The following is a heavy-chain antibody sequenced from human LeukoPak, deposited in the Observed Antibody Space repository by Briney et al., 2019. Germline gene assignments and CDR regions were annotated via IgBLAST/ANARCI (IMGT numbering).Heavy chain of an antibody. J-gene: IGHJ3*02. D-gene: IGHD1-1*01. V-gene: IGHV4-59*01. CDR3: ARDSRTTTAFDI. Sequence: SQTLSLTCTVSGGSISSYYWSWIRQHPGKGLEWIGYVYYSGSTNYNPSLKSRVTISVDTSKNQFSPKLSSVTAADTAVYHCARDSRTTTAFDIWGQGTMVAVSS. CDR1: GGSISSYY. CDR2: VYYSGST.